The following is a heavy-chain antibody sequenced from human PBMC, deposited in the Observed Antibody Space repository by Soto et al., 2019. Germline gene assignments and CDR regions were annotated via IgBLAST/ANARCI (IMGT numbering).Heavy chain of an antibody. CDR1: GYTFTSYY. Sequence: ASVKVSCKASGYTFTSYYMHWVRQAPGQGLEWMGIINPSGGSTSYAQKFQGRVTMTRDTSTSTVYMELSSLRSEDTAVYYCASWSEYYDFWSGSPYGLDVWGQGNTVTVSS. V-gene: IGHV1-46*01. D-gene: IGHD3-3*01. CDR3: ASWSEYYDFWSGSPYGLDV. J-gene: IGHJ6*02. CDR2: INPSGGST.